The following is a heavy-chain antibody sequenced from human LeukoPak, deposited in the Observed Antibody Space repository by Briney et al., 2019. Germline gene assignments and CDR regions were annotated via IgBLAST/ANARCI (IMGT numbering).Heavy chain of an antibody. Sequence: SETLSLTCTVSGGSISSYYWSWIRQPPGKGLEWIGYIYYSGRTNYNPSLKSRITILVDTSRNQFSLKLSSVTAADTAVYYCARAETQYYDFWSGYHNWFDPWGQGTLVTVSS. CDR2: IYYSGRT. V-gene: IGHV4-59*01. CDR1: GGSISSYY. D-gene: IGHD3-3*01. CDR3: ARAETQYYDFWSGYHNWFDP. J-gene: IGHJ5*02.